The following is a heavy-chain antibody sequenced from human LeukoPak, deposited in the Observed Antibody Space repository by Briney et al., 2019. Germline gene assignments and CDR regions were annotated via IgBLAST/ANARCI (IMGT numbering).Heavy chain of an antibody. J-gene: IGHJ4*02. V-gene: IGHV1-69*13. CDR3: ARGGYYYDSSGYYYLDY. CDR2: IIPIFGTA. Sequence: SVTVSCKASAGTFSSYVISWVRQAPGQGLEWMGGIIPIFGTANYAQKFQGRVTITADESTSTAYMELSSLRSEDTAVYYCARGGYYYDSSGYYYLDYWGQGTLVTVSS. CDR1: AGTFSSYV. D-gene: IGHD3-22*01.